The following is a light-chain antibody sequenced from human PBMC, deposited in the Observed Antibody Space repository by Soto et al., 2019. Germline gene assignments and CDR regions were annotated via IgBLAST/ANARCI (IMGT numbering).Light chain of an antibody. Sequence: EIVMTQSPATLSVSPGERATLSCRASKSVSSNLAWYQQKPGQAPSLLIYGASTRATGIPARFSGSGSGTEFTLTISSLQSEDVAVYYCQQYNNWPRGTFGQGTKLEIK. CDR3: QQYNNWPRGT. V-gene: IGKV3-15*01. J-gene: IGKJ2*02. CDR2: GAS. CDR1: KSVSSN.